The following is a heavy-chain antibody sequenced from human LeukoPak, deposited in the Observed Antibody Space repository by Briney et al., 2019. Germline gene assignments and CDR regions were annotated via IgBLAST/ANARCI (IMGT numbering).Heavy chain of an antibody. CDR3: AKILGSGLWYGFDS. CDR2: IYRTGRK. Sequence: SQTLSLTCSVSGGPTGGDYWSWIRQPPGKGLEWIGYIYRTGRKNYHPSLKSGLIISVDTSNNQFALKLNSVAAADTAVYYCAKILGSGLWYGFDSWGQGTTVTVSS. J-gene: IGHJ3*02. V-gene: IGHV4-4*09. D-gene: IGHD2-21*01. CDR1: GGPTGGDY.